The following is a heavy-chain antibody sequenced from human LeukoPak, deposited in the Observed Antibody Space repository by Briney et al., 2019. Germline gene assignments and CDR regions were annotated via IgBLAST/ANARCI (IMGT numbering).Heavy chain of an antibody. D-gene: IGHD1-26*01. Sequence: SETLSLTCAVYGGSFSGYYWSWIRQPPGKGLEWIGEINHSGSTNYNPSLKSRVTISVDTSKNQFSLKLSSVTAADTAVYYCTRGVGRRKEYFQHWGQGTLVTVSS. J-gene: IGHJ1*01. CDR2: INHSGST. V-gene: IGHV4-34*01. CDR3: TRGVGRRKEYFQH. CDR1: GGSFSGYY.